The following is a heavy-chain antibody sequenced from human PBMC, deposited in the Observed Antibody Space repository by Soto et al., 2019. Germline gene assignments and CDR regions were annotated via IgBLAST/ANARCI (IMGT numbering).Heavy chain of an antibody. CDR3: VRDVLVIPTAPTGDY. V-gene: IGHV1-46*01. Sequence: ASVKVSCKTSGFSFTTYQMHWVRQAPGQGLEWMGIINPSGGATTYAQKFQGRFTMTKDTPTSTPYMELSSLRSDDTAVYYCVRDVLVIPTAPTGDYWGQGTLVTVSS. CDR2: INPSGGAT. CDR1: GFSFTTYQ. J-gene: IGHJ4*02. D-gene: IGHD2-2*01.